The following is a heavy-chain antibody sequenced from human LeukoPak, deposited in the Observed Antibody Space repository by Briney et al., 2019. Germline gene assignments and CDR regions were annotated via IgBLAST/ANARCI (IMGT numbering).Heavy chain of an antibody. CDR3: ANDKSFHMCV. CDR1: EFTLSTYP. J-gene: IGHJ6*02. Sequence: PGGSLRLSRAASEFTLSTYPMNWVRQAPGKGLEWVSTISGSWTNYADSVKGRFTISRDNAKNTLYLQMNNLRAEDTAVYYCANDKSFHMCVWGQGTTVTVSS. D-gene: IGHD2-21*01. V-gene: IGHV3-23*01. CDR2: ISGSWT.